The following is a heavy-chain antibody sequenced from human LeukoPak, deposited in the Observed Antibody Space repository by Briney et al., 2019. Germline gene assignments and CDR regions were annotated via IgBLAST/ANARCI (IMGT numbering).Heavy chain of an antibody. J-gene: IGHJ4*02. V-gene: IGHV6-1*01. Sequence: SQTLSLTFAISGDSVSSNSAAWNWLRQSPSRGLEWLGRTYYRSKWYNDYAVSVKSRITINPDTSKNQFSLQLSSVTPEDTAVYYCAREGIAAAGAFDYWGQGTLVTVSS. CDR2: TYYRSKWYN. CDR3: AREGIAAAGAFDY. CDR1: GDSVSSNSAA. D-gene: IGHD6-13*01.